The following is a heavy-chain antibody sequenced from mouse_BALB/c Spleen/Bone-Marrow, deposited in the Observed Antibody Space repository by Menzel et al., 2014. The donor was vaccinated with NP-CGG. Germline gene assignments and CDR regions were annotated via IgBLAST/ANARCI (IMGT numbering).Heavy chain of an antibody. D-gene: IGHD2-4*01. CDR3: ARTYDYEGAMDY. CDR1: GFSLTSYG. V-gene: IGHV2-2*02. Sequence: QVQLQQPGPGLVQPSQRLSITCTVSGFSLTSYGVHWVRQSPGKGLEWLGVIWSGGSTDYNAAFISRLSISKDNSKRQVFFKMNSLQANDIAIYYCARTYDYEGAMDYWGQGTSVTVSS. CDR2: IWSGGST. J-gene: IGHJ4*01.